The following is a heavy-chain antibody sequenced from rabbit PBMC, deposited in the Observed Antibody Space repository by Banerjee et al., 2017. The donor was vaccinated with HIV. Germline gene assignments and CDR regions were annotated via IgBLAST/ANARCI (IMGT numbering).Heavy chain of an antibody. Sequence: QEQLEESGGDLVKPEGSLTLTCTASGFSFSSSYYMCWVRQAPGKGLEWIACIDAGSSGTTYYASWAKGRFTISKTSSTTVTLQMTSLTAADTATYFCARNYDLWGPGTLVTVS. J-gene: IGHJ4*01. V-gene: IGHV1S45*01. D-gene: IGHD2-1*01. CDR1: GFSFSSSYY. CDR2: IDAGSSGTT. CDR3: ARNYDL.